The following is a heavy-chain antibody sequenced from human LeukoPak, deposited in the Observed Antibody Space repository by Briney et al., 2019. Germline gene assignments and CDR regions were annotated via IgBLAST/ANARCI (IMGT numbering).Heavy chain of an antibody. V-gene: IGHV3-21*01. D-gene: IGHD3-22*01. CDR2: ISSSSSYI. J-gene: IGHJ5*02. Sequence: GGSLGLSCAASGFIFSSYSMNWVRQAPGKGLEWASSISSSSSYIYYADSVKGRFTISRDNAKNSLYLQMNSLRAEDTAVYYCARDDLLHRNWFDPWGQGTLVTVSS. CDR3: ARDDLLHRNWFDP. CDR1: GFIFSSYS.